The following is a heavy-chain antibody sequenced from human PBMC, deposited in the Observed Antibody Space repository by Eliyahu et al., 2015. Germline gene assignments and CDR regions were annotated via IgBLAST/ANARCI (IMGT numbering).Heavy chain of an antibody. CDR1: GGSISSGGYS. CDR2: IYHSGST. D-gene: IGHD3-16*02. J-gene: IGHJ3*02. Sequence: GLVKPSQTLSLTCAVSGGSISSGGYSWSWIRQPPGKGLEWIGYIYHSGSTYYNPSLKSRVTISVDRSKNQFSLKLSSVTAADTAVYYCASLYDYIWGSYLSGAFDIWGQGTMVTVSS. V-gene: IGHV4-30-2*01. CDR3: ASLYDYIWGSYLSGAFDI.